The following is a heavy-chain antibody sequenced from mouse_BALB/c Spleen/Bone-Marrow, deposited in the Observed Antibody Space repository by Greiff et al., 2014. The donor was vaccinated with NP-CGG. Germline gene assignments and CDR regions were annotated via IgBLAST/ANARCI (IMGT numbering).Heavy chain of an antibody. CDR1: GYTFTSYW. CDR2: INPSTGYT. CDR3: ARDDYDAIAY. D-gene: IGHD2-4*01. Sequence: VKLQESGAELAKPGASVKMSCKASGYTFTSYWMHWVKQRPGQGLEWMGYINPSTGYTEYNQKFKDKATLTAVKSSTTAYVQLRSLTSEDSAVYYCARDDYDAIAYWGQGTLVTVSA. V-gene: IGHV1-7*01. J-gene: IGHJ3*01.